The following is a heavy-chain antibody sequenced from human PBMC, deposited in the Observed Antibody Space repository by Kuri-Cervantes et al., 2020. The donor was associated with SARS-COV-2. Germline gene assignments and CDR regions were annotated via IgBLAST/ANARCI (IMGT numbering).Heavy chain of an antibody. J-gene: IGHJ3*02. V-gene: IGHV4-34*01. D-gene: IGHD6-19*01. CDR2: INDSGST. Sequence: SETLSLTCAVSGASFSGYKCNWIRQSPGKGLGWIGEINDSGSTNYNPSLNSRVTISVDTSKNQFSLKLSSVTAADTAVYYCARVPSSGWNPFEAAFDIWGQGTMVTVSS. CDR3: ARVPSSGWNPFEAAFDI. CDR1: GASFSGYK.